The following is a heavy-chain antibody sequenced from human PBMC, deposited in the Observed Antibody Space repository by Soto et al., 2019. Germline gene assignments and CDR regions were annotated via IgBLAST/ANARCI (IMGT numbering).Heavy chain of an antibody. D-gene: IGHD3-22*01. V-gene: IGHV3-15*07. CDR1: SFTFSNAW. Sequence: GSLRISLEASSFTFSNAWINWVLPAPLKWLEWVGRIKSKTDGGTPDYAAPVKGRFAISRDDSKNMVYLQMNSLKTEDTGIYYCTTDSYSSIIVVRFDYWGHGTLVTVSS. J-gene: IGHJ4*01. CDR3: TTDSYSSIIVVRFDY. CDR2: IKSKTDGGTP.